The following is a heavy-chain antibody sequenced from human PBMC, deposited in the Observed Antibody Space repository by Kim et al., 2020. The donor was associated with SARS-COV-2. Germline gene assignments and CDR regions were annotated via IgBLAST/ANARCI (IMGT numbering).Heavy chain of an antibody. J-gene: IGHJ5*02. Sequence: GGSLRLSCAASGFTVSSNYMSWVRQAPGKGLEWVSVIYSGGSTYYADSVKGRFTISRDNSKNTLYLQMNSLRAEDTAVYYCARETVVPAASDRNWFDPWGQGTLVTVSS. CDR2: IYSGGST. V-gene: IGHV3-66*01. D-gene: IGHD2-2*01. CDR1: GFTVSSNY. CDR3: ARETVVPAASDRNWFDP.